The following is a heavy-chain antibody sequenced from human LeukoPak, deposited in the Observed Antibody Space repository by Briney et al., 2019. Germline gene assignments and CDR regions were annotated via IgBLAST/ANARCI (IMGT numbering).Heavy chain of an antibody. CDR3: ARGPPEDDSSGYHDY. CDR2: INHSGST. J-gene: IGHJ4*02. CDR1: GGSFSGYY. D-gene: IGHD3-22*01. V-gene: IGHV4-34*01. Sequence: PSETLSLTCAVYGGSFSGYYWSWIRQPPGKGLEWIGEINHSGSTNYNPSLKSRVTISVDTSKNQFSLKLSSVTDADTAVYYCARGPPEDDSSGYHDYWGQGTLVTVSS.